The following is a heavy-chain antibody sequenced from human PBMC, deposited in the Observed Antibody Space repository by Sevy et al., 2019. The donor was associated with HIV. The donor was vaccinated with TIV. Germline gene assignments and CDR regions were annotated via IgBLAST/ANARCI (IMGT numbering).Heavy chain of an antibody. V-gene: IGHV1-18*01. Sequence: ASVKVSCKASGYTFDNYGISWVRQAPGQGLKWMGWIPAYNGNTNYAQNLQGRVTMTTDTSTRTAYMELTNLSSGDTAVYYCARDMGWQLLPLGMDVWGQGTTVTVSS. J-gene: IGHJ6*02. CDR1: GYTFDNYG. D-gene: IGHD2-15*01. CDR2: IPAYNGNT. CDR3: ARDMGWQLLPLGMDV.